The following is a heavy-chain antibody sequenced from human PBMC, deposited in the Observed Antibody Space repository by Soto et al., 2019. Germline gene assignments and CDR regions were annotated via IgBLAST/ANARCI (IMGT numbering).Heavy chain of an antibody. V-gene: IGHV3-11*01. CDR2: LSQTATAI. CDR3: ARWSSALDY. J-gene: IGHJ4*02. CDR1: GFTFCAYY. Sequence: QVQIVESGGGLGKPGGSLRLSCAASGFTFCAYYMGWVRLAPGRGLEWVAYLSQTATAIHYADSVRGRFTISRDNAKNSVYLHTSSLRAEDTAMYYCARWSSALDYCGQGTRVTVSS.